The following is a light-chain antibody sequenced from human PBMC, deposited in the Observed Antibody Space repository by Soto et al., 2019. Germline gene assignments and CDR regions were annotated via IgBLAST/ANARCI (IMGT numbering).Light chain of an antibody. CDR2: DAS. V-gene: IGKV3-11*01. CDR1: QTVGTF. CDR3: QHRTNWPRI. J-gene: IGKJ2*01. Sequence: EIVLTQSPATLSLSPGERATLSCRASQTVGTFLAWYQQKPGQAPRLVIYDASKRATGIPARFSGTGSGTDFALTISSIETEDFAVYYCQHRTNWPRIFGQGTKLDIK.